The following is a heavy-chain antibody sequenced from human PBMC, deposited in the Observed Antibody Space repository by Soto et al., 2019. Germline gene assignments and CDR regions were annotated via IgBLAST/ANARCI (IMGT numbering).Heavy chain of an antibody. CDR2: IYYSGST. CDR1: GGSISSSSYY. J-gene: IGHJ4*02. Sequence: QLQLQESGPGLVKPSETLSLTCTVSGGSISSSSYYWGWIRQPPGKGLEWIGSIYYSGSTYYNPSLKSRVTISVATSKNQFSLKLSSVTAADTAVYYCARQGLYYDILTGYYPVRRYYFDYWGQGTLVTVSS. CDR3: ARQGLYYDILTGYYPVRRYYFDY. V-gene: IGHV4-39*01. D-gene: IGHD3-9*01.